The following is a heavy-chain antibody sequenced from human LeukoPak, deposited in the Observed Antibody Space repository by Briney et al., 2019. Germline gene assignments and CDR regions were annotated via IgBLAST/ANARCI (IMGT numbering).Heavy chain of an antibody. CDR3: ARVVEGSSGWYSLIPPRYGYYFDF. J-gene: IGHJ4*02. V-gene: IGHV1-18*01. D-gene: IGHD6-19*01. CDR1: GYTFTSYG. Sequence: ASVKVSCKASGYTFTSYGISWVRQAPGQGLEWMGWISAYNGNTNYAQKLQGRVTMTTDTSTSTACMELRSLRSDDTAVYYCARVVEGSSGWYSLIPPRYGYYFDFWGQGTLVTVSS. CDR2: ISAYNGNT.